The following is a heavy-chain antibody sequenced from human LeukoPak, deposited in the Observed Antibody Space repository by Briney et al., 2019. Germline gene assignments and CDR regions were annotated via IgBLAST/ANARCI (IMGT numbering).Heavy chain of an antibody. Sequence: GASVKVSCKASRYTFSSYGISWVRQAPGQGLEWMGWISAYNGSTNYAQKVQGRVTLTTETSTSTAYMELRSLRSDDTAVYYCARDRQLGSSGYYAAYWGQGTLVTVSS. CDR2: ISAYNGST. J-gene: IGHJ4*02. V-gene: IGHV1-18*01. CDR3: ARDRQLGSSGYYAAY. CDR1: RYTFSSYG. D-gene: IGHD3-22*01.